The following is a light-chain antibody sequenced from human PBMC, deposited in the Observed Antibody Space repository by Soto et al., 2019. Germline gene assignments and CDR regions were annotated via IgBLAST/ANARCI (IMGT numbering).Light chain of an antibody. CDR2: DAS. J-gene: IGKJ1*01. CDR1: QSVSSY. CDR3: QQRYSWPRT. V-gene: IGKV3-11*01. Sequence: IVLTQSPSSLSLSPGDRATITCRASQSVSSYLAWYQQKPGQAPRLLIYDASNWPSGVPARFSGSGSGTDFTLTISSLQPEDFAPYYCQQRYSWPRTFGQGTKVDI.